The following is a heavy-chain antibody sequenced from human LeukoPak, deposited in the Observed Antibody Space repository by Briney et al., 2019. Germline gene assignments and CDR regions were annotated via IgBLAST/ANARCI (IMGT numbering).Heavy chain of an antibody. CDR3: AKDRDPYSSGTWDS. Sequence: PGGSLRLSCAASGFTFSSYWMSWVRQAPGEGLEWVANIKQDGTEKYYMDSVKGRFSVSRDNSKNTLSLQMNSLRPEDTAMYFCAKDRDPYSSGTWDSWGQGTLVIVSS. CDR1: GFTFSSYW. CDR2: IKQDGTEK. J-gene: IGHJ1*01. D-gene: IGHD3-22*01. V-gene: IGHV3-7*04.